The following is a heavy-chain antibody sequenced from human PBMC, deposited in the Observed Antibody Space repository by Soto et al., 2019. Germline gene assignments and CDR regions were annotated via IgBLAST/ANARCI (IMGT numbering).Heavy chain of an antibody. D-gene: IGHD6-19*01. Sequence: QVQLEQSGAEVKQPGSSVRVSCKTSGGTFSTYAINWVRQAPGQGLEWMGAIIPFFGTADYSQKFQGRVTITADESTSTAYMELSSLRSDDTAVYFCARPKGTYSSGYYYFDFWGQGSLVTVSS. CDR2: IIPFFGTA. CDR3: ARPKGTYSSGYYYFDF. J-gene: IGHJ4*02. V-gene: IGHV1-69*01. CDR1: GGTFSTYA.